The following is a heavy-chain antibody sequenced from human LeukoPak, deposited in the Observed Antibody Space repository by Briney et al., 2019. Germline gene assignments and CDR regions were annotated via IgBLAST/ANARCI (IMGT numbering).Heavy chain of an antibody. J-gene: IGHJ4*02. CDR2: IYYSGST. D-gene: IGHD3-22*01. CDR3: ARRSGDSSGYLL. V-gene: IGHV4-39*01. CDR1: GGSISSSSYY. Sequence: SQTLSLTCTVSGGSISSSSYYWGWIRQPPGKGLEWIGSIYYSGSTYYNPSLKSRVTISVDTSKNQFSLKLSSVTAADTAVYYCARRSGDSSGYLLWGQGTLVTVSS.